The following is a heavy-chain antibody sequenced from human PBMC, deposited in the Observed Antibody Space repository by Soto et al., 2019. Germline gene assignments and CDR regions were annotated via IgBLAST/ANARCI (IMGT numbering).Heavy chain of an antibody. D-gene: IGHD1-26*01. CDR2: IYPGDSDT. CDR1: GYSFTNYW. Sequence: GEFLKISCKGSGYSFTNYWIGWVRQMPGKGLEWMGIIYPGDSDTRYSPSFQGQVTISADKSISTAYLQWSSLKASDTAMYYCARLGATIRGAFDYWGQGTLVNVSS. J-gene: IGHJ4*02. CDR3: ARLGATIRGAFDY. V-gene: IGHV5-51*01.